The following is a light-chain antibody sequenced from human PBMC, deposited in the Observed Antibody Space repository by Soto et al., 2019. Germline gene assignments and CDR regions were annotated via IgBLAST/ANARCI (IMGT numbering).Light chain of an antibody. V-gene: IGLV2-14*01. CDR1: SSDIGGYDY. J-gene: IGLJ2*01. CDR2: DVN. CDR3: TSYASGSSHVV. Sequence: QSALTQPASVSGSPGQSITLSCTGTSSDIGGYDYVSWYQRHPGKAPKLIIYDVNNRPSGVSNRFSGSKSGNTASMTISGLQAEDEAVYYCTSYASGSSHVVFGGGTPLTVL.